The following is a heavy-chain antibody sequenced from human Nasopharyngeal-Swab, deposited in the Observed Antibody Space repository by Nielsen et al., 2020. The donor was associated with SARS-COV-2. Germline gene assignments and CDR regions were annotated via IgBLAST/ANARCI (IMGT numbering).Heavy chain of an antibody. CDR3: ARPGDIAVAGDDWYFDL. Sequence: VRQMPGKGLEWMGIIYPRDSDTRYSPSFQGQVTISADKSISTAYLQWSSLKASDTAMYYCARPGDIAVAGDDWYFDLWGRGTLVTVSS. D-gene: IGHD6-19*01. V-gene: IGHV5-51*01. CDR2: IYPRDSDT. J-gene: IGHJ2*01.